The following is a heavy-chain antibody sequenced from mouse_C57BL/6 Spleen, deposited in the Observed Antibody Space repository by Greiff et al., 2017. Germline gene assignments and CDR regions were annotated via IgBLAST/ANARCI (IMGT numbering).Heavy chain of an antibody. CDR2: IWRGGST. Sequence: QVQLQQSGPGLVQPSQSLSITCTVSGFSLTSYGVHWVRQSPGKGLEWLGVIWRGGSTDYNAAFMSRLSITKDNSKSQVFFKMNSLQADDTAIYYCAKRDGNPYYYAMDYWGQGTSVTVAS. CDR1: GFSLTSYG. CDR3: AKRDGNPYYYAMDY. J-gene: IGHJ4*01. D-gene: IGHD2-1*01. V-gene: IGHV2-5*01.